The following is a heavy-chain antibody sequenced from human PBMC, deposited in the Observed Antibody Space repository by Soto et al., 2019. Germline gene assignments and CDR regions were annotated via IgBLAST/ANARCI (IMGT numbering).Heavy chain of an antibody. J-gene: IGHJ4*02. D-gene: IGHD3-10*01. V-gene: IGHV3-66*01. CDR3: ARGVGYYGSGSYFYY. CDR2: IYTSGNT. CDR1: GFTVSSNY. Sequence: EVQLVESGGGLVQPGGSLRLSCAASGFTVSSNYMSWVRQAPGKGLEWVSVIYTSGNTYYADSVKGRFTISRDNSKNTLYLTMNSLRAEDTAVYYCARGVGYYGSGSYFYYWGQGTLVTVSS.